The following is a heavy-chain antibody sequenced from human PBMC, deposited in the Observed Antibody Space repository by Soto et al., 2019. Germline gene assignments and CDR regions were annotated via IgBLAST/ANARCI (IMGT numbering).Heavy chain of an antibody. CDR3: ARDQPPSYVYFVNHYYYGMDV. CDR2: IWYDGSNK. CDR1: GFTFTSYG. J-gene: IGHJ6*02. V-gene: IGHV3-33*01. Sequence: GGSLRLSCAASGFTFTSYGMHWVRQAPGKGLEWVAVIWYDGSNKYYADSVKGRFTISRDNSKNTLYLQRNSLRAEDTAVYYCARDQPPSYVYFVNHYYYGMDVRRQGTTVTVSS. D-gene: IGHD5-12*01.